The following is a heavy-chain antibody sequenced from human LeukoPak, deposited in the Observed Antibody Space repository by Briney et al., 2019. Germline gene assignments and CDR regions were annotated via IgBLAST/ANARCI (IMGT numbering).Heavy chain of an antibody. J-gene: IGHJ4*02. CDR1: GGSISSGSYY. CDR3: ARGGNFWSGYYSSTSILDY. V-gene: IGHV4-61*02. Sequence: SETLSLTCTVSGGSISSGSYYWSWIRQPAGKGLEWIGRIYTSGSTNYNPSLKSRVTISVDTSKNQFSLKLSSVTAADTAVYYCARGGNFWSGYYSSTSILDYWGQGTLVTVSS. CDR2: IYTSGST. D-gene: IGHD3-3*01.